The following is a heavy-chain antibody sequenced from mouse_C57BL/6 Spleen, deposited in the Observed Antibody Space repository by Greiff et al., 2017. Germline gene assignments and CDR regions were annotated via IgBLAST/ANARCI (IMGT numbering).Heavy chain of an antibody. Sequence: EVQLQQSGPELVKPGASVKIPCKASGYTFTDYNMDWVKQSHGKSLEWIGDINPNNGGTIYNQKFKGKATLTVDKSSSTAYMELRSLTSEDTAVYYCARTGYYGNYRVADWGQGTLVTVSA. CDR3: ARTGYYGNYRVAD. CDR1: GYTFTDYN. CDR2: INPNNGGT. D-gene: IGHD2-1*01. J-gene: IGHJ3*01. V-gene: IGHV1-18*01.